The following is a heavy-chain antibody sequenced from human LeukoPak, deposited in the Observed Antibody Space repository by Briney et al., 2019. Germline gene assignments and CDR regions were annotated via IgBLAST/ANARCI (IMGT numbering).Heavy chain of an antibody. V-gene: IGHV1-18*01. CDR1: GYAFTNYD. CDR2: ISAYNGNT. J-gene: IGHJ5*02. D-gene: IGHD2-2*01. CDR3: AREGSPLYQHWFDP. Sequence: GASVKVSCKTSGYAFTNYDINWVRQAPGQGLEWMGWISAYNGNTNYAQKLQGRVTMTTDTSTSTAYMELRSLRSDDTAVYYCAREGSPLYQHWFDPWGQGTLVTVSS.